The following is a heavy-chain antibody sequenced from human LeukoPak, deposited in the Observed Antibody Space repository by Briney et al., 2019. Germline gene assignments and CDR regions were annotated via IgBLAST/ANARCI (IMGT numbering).Heavy chain of an antibody. V-gene: IGHV1-2*02. CDR1: GYTFTDYY. CDR2: INPNSGGT. Sequence: ASVKVSCKASGYTFTDYYMHWVRQAPGQGLEWMGWINPNSGGTNYPQKFQERVTITSDMSTSTAYMELSSQTSDDTAVYYCAGGNYYDSSDADYWGQGTLVTVSS. CDR3: AGGNYYDSSDADY. D-gene: IGHD3-22*01. J-gene: IGHJ4*02.